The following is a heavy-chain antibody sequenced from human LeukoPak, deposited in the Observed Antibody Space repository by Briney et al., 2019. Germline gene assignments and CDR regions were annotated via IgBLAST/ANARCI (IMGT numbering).Heavy chain of an antibody. J-gene: IGHJ3*02. CDR3: ARDPLNYYDSSGYQKAFDI. Sequence: GASVKVSCKASGGTFSSYAISWVRQAPGQGLEWMGRIIPILGIANYAQKFQGRVAITADKSTSTAYMELSSLRSEDTAVYYCARDPLNYYDSSGYQKAFDIWGQGTMVTVSS. D-gene: IGHD3-22*01. V-gene: IGHV1-69*04. CDR2: IIPILGIA. CDR1: GGTFSSYA.